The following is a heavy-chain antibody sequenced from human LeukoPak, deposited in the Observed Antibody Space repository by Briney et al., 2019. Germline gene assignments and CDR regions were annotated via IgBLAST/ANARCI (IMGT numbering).Heavy chain of an antibody. Sequence: ASVKVSCKASGYTFSSYGSSWVRQAPGQGLEWMGWINAYNGNTNYAQNLQGRVTMTTDTSTSTAYLELRSLRSDDTAVYYCARRQGTTLNFDYWGQGTLVTVSS. CDR3: ARRQGTTLNFDY. V-gene: IGHV1-18*01. J-gene: IGHJ4*02. CDR2: INAYNGNT. CDR1: GYTFSSYG. D-gene: IGHD1-1*01.